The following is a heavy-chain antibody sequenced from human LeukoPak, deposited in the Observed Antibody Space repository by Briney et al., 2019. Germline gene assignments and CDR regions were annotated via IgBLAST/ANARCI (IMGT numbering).Heavy chain of an antibody. CDR1: GFIFSSYS. V-gene: IGHV3-21*04. J-gene: IGHJ4*02. CDR2: ISTSSSYI. CDR3: AKDVIFGVVNYFDY. D-gene: IGHD3-3*02. Sequence: GGSLRLSCAASGFIFSSYSVNWVRQAPGKGLEWVSSISTSSSYIYYADSVKGRFTISRDNAKNSLYLQMNSLRAEDTAVYYCAKDVIFGVVNYFDYWGQGTLVTVSS.